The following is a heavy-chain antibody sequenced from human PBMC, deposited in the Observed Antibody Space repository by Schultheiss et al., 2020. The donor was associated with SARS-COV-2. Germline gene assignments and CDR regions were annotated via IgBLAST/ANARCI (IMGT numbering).Heavy chain of an antibody. CDR1: GFTFDDYA. Sequence: GSLRLSCAASGFTFDDYAMHWVRQAPGKGLEWVANIKQDGSEKYYVDSVKGRFTISRDNAKNSLYLQMNSLRAEDTAEYYCAKGGQTAMVTGFGYYYYYGMDVWGQGTTVTVSS. J-gene: IGHJ6*02. V-gene: IGHV3-7*03. CDR2: IKQDGSEK. D-gene: IGHD5-18*01. CDR3: AKGGQTAMVTGFGYYYYYGMDV.